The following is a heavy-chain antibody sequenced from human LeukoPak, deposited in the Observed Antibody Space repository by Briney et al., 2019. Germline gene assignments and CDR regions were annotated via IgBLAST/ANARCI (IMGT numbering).Heavy chain of an antibody. V-gene: IGHV3-21*01. CDR2: ISSSSSYI. J-gene: IGHJ6*02. CDR1: GFTFSSYN. D-gene: IGHD3-16*01. Sequence: GGSLRLSCAASGFTFSSYNMNWVRQAPGKGLEWVSSISSSSSYIYYADSVKGRFTISRDNAKNSLYLQMNSLRAEDTAVYYCARDWGYYYYYGMDVWGQGTTVTVSS. CDR3: ARDWGYYYYYGMDV.